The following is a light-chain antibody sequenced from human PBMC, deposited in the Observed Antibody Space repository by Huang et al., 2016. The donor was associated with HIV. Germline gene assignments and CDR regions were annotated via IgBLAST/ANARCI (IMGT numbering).Light chain of an antibody. J-gene: IGKJ1*01. CDR3: MQSLQSAT. V-gene: IGKV2D-29*02. CDR1: QTLLHTDGKTH. CDR2: ELS. Sequence: DIVMTQTPLSLSVTPGQPASISCKSSQTLLHTDGKTHLYWYLQKPGQSPQLLFYELSNRFSGVPERFTGSGSGTNFTLKISRVEAEDAGVYYCMQSLQSATFGQGTKVEIK.